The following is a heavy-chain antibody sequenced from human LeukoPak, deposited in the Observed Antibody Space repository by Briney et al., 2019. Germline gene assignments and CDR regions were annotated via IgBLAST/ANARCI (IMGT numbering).Heavy chain of an antibody. CDR2: IYYGGST. V-gene: IGHV4-38-2*02. CDR3: ARGRGYSSGWYRTSFDY. Sequence: SETLSLTCTVSGYSISSGYYWGWIRQPPGKGLEWIGNIYYGGSTYYNASLQSRVTISIDTSKNQFSLRLNSVTAADTAVYYCARGRGYSSGWYRTSFDYWGQGTLVTVPS. D-gene: IGHD6-19*01. J-gene: IGHJ4*02. CDR1: GYSISSGYY.